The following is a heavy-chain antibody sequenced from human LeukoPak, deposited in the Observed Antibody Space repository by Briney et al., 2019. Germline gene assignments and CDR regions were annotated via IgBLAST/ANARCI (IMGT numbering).Heavy chain of an antibody. CDR1: GGSISSGGYY. Sequence: SETLSLTCTVSGGSISSGGYYWRWIRQHPGKGLEWIGYIYYSGSTYYNPSLKSRVTISVDTSKNQFSLKLSSVTAADTAVYYCARDRREGGSGSYVDYWGQGTLVTVSS. CDR2: IYYSGST. D-gene: IGHD3-10*01. J-gene: IGHJ4*02. V-gene: IGHV4-31*03. CDR3: ARDRREGGSGSYVDY.